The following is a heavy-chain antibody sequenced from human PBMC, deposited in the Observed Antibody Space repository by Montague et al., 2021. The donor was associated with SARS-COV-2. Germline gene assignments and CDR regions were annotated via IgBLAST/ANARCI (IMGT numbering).Heavy chain of an antibody. Sequence: SETLSLTCSVSGGSIRRSYWTWIRQAPEKGLEWIGYIYHSGTTKYNPALQSRVTISVDTAKNQFSLNLTSVTAADTAVYYCARVSSTALRGVIKTSGYYALDVWCHGTTVRVAS. CDR1: GGSIRRSY. D-gene: IGHD3-10*01. CDR2: IYHSGTT. J-gene: IGHJ6*02. V-gene: IGHV4-4*09. CDR3: ARVSSTALRGVIKTSGYYALDV.